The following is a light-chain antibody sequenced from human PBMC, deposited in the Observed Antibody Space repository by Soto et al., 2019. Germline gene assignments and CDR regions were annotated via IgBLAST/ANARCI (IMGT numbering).Light chain of an antibody. CDR2: TPS. J-gene: IGKJ1*01. Sequence: DLQMTQSPSSLSASVGDRVTITCRASQGISNYLAWYQQKPGKVPKLLIYTPSTLQSGVPSRFSGSGSGTDGTLSISSLRPEDGATYDCQKYNNAPWTVGQGTKVDIK. V-gene: IGKV1-27*01. CDR3: QKYNNAPWT. CDR1: QGISNY.